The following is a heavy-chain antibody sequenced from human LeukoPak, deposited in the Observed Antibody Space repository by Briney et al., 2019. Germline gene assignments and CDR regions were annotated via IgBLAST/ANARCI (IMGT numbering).Heavy chain of an antibody. J-gene: IGHJ6*02. CDR3: AGVSRNSYYYGMDV. CDR1: GGSISSFY. CDR2: MYHSGST. Sequence: SETLSLTCTVSGGSISSFYWTWIRQPPGKGLEWIGYMYHSGSTNYNPSLKSRVTISVDTSKNQFSLKLTTVTAADKAVYYCAGVSRNSYYYGMDVWGQGTTVTVSS. V-gene: IGHV4-59*01. D-gene: IGHD2-2*01.